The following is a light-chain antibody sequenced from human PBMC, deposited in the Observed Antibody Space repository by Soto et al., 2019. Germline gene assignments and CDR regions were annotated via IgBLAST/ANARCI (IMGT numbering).Light chain of an antibody. V-gene: IGLV2-11*01. CDR1: SSDVGGYNY. Sequence: QSVLTQPRSVCGSPGQSGTISCTGTSSDVGGYNYVSWYQQHPGKAPKLMIYDVSKRPSGVPDRFSGSKSGNTASLTISGLQAEDEADYYCCSYAGSRVFGGGTKVTVL. J-gene: IGLJ2*01. CDR2: DVS. CDR3: CSYAGSRV.